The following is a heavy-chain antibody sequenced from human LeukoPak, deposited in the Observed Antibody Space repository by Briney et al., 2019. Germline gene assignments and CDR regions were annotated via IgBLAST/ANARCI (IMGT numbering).Heavy chain of an antibody. CDR3: AKDARRWPLHNWFDP. Sequence: PGGSPRLSCAASGFTFDDYAMHWVRQAPGKGLEWVSGISWNSGSIGYADSVKGRFTISRDNAKNSLYLQMNSLRAEDTALYYCAKDARRWPLHNWFDPWGQGTLVTVSS. J-gene: IGHJ5*02. CDR2: ISWNSGSI. V-gene: IGHV3-9*01. CDR1: GFTFDDYA. D-gene: IGHD5/OR15-5a*01.